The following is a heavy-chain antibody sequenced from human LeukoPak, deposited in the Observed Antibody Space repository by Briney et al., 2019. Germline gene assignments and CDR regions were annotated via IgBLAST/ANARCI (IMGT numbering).Heavy chain of an antibody. CDR2: INHSGST. Sequence: SETLSLTCAVYGGSFSGYYWSWIRQPPGKGLEWIGEINHSGSTNYNPSLKSRVTISVDTSKNQFSLKLSSVTAADTAVYYCARAVDYDILTGYFIFDYWGQGTLVTVSS. D-gene: IGHD3-9*01. CDR1: GGSFSGYY. V-gene: IGHV4-34*01. CDR3: ARAVDYDILTGYFIFDY. J-gene: IGHJ4*02.